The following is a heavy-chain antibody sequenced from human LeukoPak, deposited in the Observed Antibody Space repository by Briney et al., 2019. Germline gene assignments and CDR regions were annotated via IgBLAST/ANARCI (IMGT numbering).Heavy chain of an antibody. CDR1: GFTFSSYE. J-gene: IGHJ4*02. CDR2: ISSSGSTI. V-gene: IGHV3-48*03. D-gene: IGHD3-22*01. Sequence: GGSLRLSCAASGFTFSSYEMNWVRQAPGKGLEWVSYISSSGSTIYYADSVKGRFTISRDNAKNSLYLQMNSLRAEDTAVYYCARDHGAYYYDSSGIRGESFDYWGQGTLVTVSS. CDR3: ARDHGAYYYDSSGIRGESFDY.